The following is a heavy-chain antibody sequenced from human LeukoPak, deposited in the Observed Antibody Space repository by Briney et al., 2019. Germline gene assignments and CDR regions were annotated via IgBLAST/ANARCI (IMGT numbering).Heavy chain of an antibody. D-gene: IGHD6-6*01. CDR3: ARAEYSSSPSVLPSDY. CDR2: ISSSGSTI. CDR1: GFTFSDYY. Sequence: PGGSLRLSCAASGFTFSDYYMSWIRQAPGKGLEWVSYISSSGSTIYYADSVKGRFTISRDNAKNSLYLQMNSLRAEDTAVYYCARAEYSSSPSVLPSDYWGQGTLVTVSS. V-gene: IGHV3-11*04. J-gene: IGHJ4*02.